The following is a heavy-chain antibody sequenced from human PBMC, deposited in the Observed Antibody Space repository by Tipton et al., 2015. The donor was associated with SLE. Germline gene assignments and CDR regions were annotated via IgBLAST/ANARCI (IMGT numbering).Heavy chain of an antibody. CDR1: GFTFSSYA. CDR3: AKGVGPIAAADY. V-gene: IGHV3-23*03. J-gene: IGHJ4*02. CDR2: IYSGGST. Sequence: SLRLSCAASGFTFSSYAMSWVRQAPGKGLEWVSVIYSGGSTYYADSVKGRFTISRGNSKNTLYLQMNSLRAEDTAVYYCAKGVGPIAAADYWGQGTLVTVSS. D-gene: IGHD6-13*01.